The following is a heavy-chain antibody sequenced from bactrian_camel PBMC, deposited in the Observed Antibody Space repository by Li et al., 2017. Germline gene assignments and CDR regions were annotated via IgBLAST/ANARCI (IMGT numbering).Heavy chain of an antibody. J-gene: IGHJ6*01. CDR3: AARFQGGFGLGGLCTDVPADFPY. V-gene: IGHV3S55*01. Sequence: HVQLVESGGGSAEAGGSLTLSCTTSGVTFVGTDRGWYRQGPGKECELISLFTRHGTTQYGDAVKGRFTIAKGQAKHTLYLQMNSLKPDDTATYYCAARFQGGFGLGGLCTDVPADFPYWGQGTQVTVS. D-gene: IGHD5*01. CDR1: GVTFVGTD. CDR2: FTRHGTT.